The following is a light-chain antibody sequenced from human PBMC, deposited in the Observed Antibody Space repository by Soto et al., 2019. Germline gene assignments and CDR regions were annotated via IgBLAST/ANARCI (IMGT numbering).Light chain of an antibody. CDR2: GAS. V-gene: IGKV1-39*01. Sequence: DIQMTQSPSSLSASLGDRVTITCRTSQNIYNSLNWYQQKAGRAPAVLIYGASNLQGGVPLRFSGSGSGTGFTLTISGLQSEDSATYYCQESRSALWGTCGQGTKVEVK. CDR3: QESRSALWGT. J-gene: IGKJ1*01. CDR1: QNIYNS.